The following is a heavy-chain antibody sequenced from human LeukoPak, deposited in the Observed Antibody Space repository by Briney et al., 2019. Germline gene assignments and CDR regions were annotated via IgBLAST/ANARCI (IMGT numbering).Heavy chain of an antibody. CDR3: AKRGVVIRVILVGFHKEAYYFDS. V-gene: IGHV3-23*01. CDR1: GITLSNYG. Sequence: GGSLRLSCAVSGITLSNYGMSWVRQAPGKGLEWVAGISGSGGTTNYADSVKGRFTISRDNPKNTLFLHMNSLRAEDAAVYFCAKRGVVIRVILVGFHKEAYYFDSWGQGALVTVSS. CDR2: ISGSGGTT. D-gene: IGHD3-22*01. J-gene: IGHJ4*02.